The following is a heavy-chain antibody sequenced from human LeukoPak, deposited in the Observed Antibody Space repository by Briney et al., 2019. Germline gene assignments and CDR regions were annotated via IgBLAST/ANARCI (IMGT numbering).Heavy chain of an antibody. Sequence: GGSLRLSCAASGFSVSTKYMSWVRQAPGKGLEWVSVIYSGGNTYYRDSGKGRVTISRDNAKNTLYLQMNSLSAEDTAVYYCAKEKGYGDYYYSGMDVXXXGTTVTVSS. D-gene: IGHD4-17*01. J-gene: IGHJ6*01. V-gene: IGHV3-53*05. CDR2: IYSGGNT. CDR3: AKEKGYGDYYYSGMDV. CDR1: GFSVSTKY.